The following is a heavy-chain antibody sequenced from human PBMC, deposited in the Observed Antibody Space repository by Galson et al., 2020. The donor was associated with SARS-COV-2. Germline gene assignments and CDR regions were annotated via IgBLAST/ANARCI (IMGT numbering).Heavy chain of an antibody. CDR2: ISGSGDST. Sequence: GGSLRLSCAASGFNFRTYAMPWVRQAPGKGLEWVSAISGSGDSTFYADSVKGRFTISRDNSKNTLYLQMHSLRADDTAVYYCAKDGHSSSADYDHMDVWGKGTTVTVSS. V-gene: IGHV3-23*01. J-gene: IGHJ6*03. D-gene: IGHD6-6*01. CDR1: GFNFRTYA. CDR3: AKDGHSSSADYDHMDV.